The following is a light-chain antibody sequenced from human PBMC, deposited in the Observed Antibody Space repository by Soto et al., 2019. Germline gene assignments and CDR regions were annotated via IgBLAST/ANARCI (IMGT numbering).Light chain of an antibody. Sequence: EVVLTQSPGTLSLSPGERATLSCRASQSVSNNYLAWYQQKPGQGPRLLLFGSSDRATGIPDRFSGSGSGTDFTLTISRLAPEDFAVYYCQQYGSPPPYTFGQGTKLEIK. CDR3: QQYGSPPPYT. J-gene: IGKJ2*01. CDR2: GSS. V-gene: IGKV3-20*01. CDR1: QSVSNNY.